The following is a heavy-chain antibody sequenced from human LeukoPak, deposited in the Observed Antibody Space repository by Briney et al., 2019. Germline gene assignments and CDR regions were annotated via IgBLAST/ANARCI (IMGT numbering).Heavy chain of an antibody. D-gene: IGHD6-13*01. Sequence: PGGSLRLSCAASGFTFSSYWMSWVRQAPGKGLEWVANIKQDGSEKYYVDSVKGRFTISRDNAKNSLYLQMNSLRAEDTAVYYCARDRPRADYYYYGMDVWGQGTTVTVSS. CDR1: GFTFSSYW. CDR2: IKQDGSEK. CDR3: ARDRPRADYYYYGMDV. V-gene: IGHV3-7*01. J-gene: IGHJ6*02.